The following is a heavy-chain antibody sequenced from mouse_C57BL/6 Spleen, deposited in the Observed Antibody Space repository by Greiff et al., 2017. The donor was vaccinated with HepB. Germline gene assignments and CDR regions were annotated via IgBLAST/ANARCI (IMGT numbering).Heavy chain of an antibody. CDR2: ISSGGSYT. Sequence: EVKLMESGGDLVKPGGSLKLSCAASGFTFSSYGMSWVRQTPDKRLEWVATISSGGSYTYYPDSVKGRSTISRDNTKNTLYLQMSSLKSEDTAMYYCARHFDYDHFDYWGQGTTLTVSS. CDR3: ARHFDYDHFDY. CDR1: GFTFSSYG. V-gene: IGHV5-6*01. D-gene: IGHD2-4*01. J-gene: IGHJ2*01.